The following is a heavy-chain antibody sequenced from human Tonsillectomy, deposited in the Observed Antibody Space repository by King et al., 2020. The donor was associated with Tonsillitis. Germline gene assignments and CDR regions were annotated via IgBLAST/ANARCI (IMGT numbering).Heavy chain of an antibody. CDR1: GFSFRNYG. CDR3: AKGAVVPAINDNWFDP. CDR2: ISYDGTNK. Sequence: VQLVESGGGVVQPGRSLRLSCAASGFSFRNYGMHWVRQAPGKGLEWVAVISYDGTNKFYVDSVKGRFTISRDISSNTLYLQMNSLRPEDTAVYYCAKGAVVPAINDNWFDPWGQGTLVTVSS. J-gene: IGHJ5*02. V-gene: IGHV3-30*18. D-gene: IGHD2-2*01.